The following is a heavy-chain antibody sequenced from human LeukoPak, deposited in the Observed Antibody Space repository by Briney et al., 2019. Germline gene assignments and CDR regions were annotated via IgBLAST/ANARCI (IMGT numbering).Heavy chain of an antibody. CDR3: ARGYLKQQWLGTFDY. V-gene: IGHV1-69*13. CDR2: IIPIFGTA. D-gene: IGHD6-19*01. J-gene: IGHJ4*02. Sequence: ASVKVSCKASGYSFSDYYMHWVRQAPGQGLEWMGGIIPIFGTANYAQKFQGRVTITADESTSTAYMELSSLRSEDTAVYYCARGYLKQQWLGTFDYWGQGTLVTVSS. CDR1: GYSFSDYY.